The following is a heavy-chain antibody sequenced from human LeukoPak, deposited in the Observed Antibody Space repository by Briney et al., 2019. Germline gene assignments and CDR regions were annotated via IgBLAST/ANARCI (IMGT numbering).Heavy chain of an antibody. CDR2: ISSSSSTI. Sequence: PGGSLRLSCAASGFTFSSYSMNWVRQAPGKGLEWVSYISSSSSTIYYADSVKGRFTISRDNAKNSLYLQMNSLRAEDTAVYYCARDDTAMAYNWFDPWGQGTLVTVSS. J-gene: IGHJ5*02. CDR1: GFTFSSYS. CDR3: ARDDTAMAYNWFDP. D-gene: IGHD5-18*01. V-gene: IGHV3-48*01.